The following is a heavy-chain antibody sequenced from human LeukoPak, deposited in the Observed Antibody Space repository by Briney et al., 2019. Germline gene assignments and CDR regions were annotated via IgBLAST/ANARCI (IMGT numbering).Heavy chain of an antibody. J-gene: IGHJ5*02. D-gene: IGHD6-6*01. V-gene: IGHV4-34*01. CDR2: INHSGST. CDR3: ARGARIAARRSWFDP. CDR1: GGSFSGYY. Sequence: SETLSLTCAVYGGSFSGYYWSWLRQPPGKGLEWIGEINHSGSTNYNPSLKSRVTISVDTSKKQFSLNLSSVTAADTAVYYCARGARIAARRSWFDPWGQGTLVTVSA.